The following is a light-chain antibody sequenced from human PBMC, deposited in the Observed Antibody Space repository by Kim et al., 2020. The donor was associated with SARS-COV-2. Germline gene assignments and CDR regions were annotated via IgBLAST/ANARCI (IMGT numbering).Light chain of an antibody. Sequence: DIQMTQSPSSLAASVGDRATITCRASQNIASYVAWYQQTPGTVPRLLISAASTLQSGVTSRFSGSGSGTEFTLTINGLQPEDFATYYCEKYKNAPRTFGQGTKL. CDR1: QNIASY. J-gene: IGKJ1*01. CDR3: EKYKNAPRT. CDR2: AAS. V-gene: IGKV1-27*01.